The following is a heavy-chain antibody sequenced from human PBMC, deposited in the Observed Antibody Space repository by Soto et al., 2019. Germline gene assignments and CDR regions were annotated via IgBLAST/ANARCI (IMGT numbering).Heavy chain of an antibody. CDR1: GGSVSSGSYY. V-gene: IGHV4-61*03. CDR2: IYYTGST. D-gene: IGHD2-21*02. Sequence: QVQLQESGPGLVKPSETLSLTCTVSGGSVSSGSYYWSWIRQPPGKGLEWIGYIYYTGSTNYNPSLKSRVTLPVDTSKNPFPLTLSSVTAADTAVYYCARQGGNSVSCWFDPWGQGTLVTVSS. J-gene: IGHJ5*02. CDR3: ARQGGNSVSCWFDP.